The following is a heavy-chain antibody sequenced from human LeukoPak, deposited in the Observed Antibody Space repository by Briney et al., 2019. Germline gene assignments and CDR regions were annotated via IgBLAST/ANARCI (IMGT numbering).Heavy chain of an antibody. Sequence: SVKVSCKASGGTFSSYAISWVRQAPGQGLEWMGGIIPIFGTANYAQKFQGRVTITADESTSTAYMELSSLRSKDTAVYYCAITVQDILTGYYTGNWFDPWGQGTLVTVSS. J-gene: IGHJ5*02. CDR2: IIPIFGTA. CDR3: AITVQDILTGYYTGNWFDP. V-gene: IGHV1-69*01. D-gene: IGHD3-9*01. CDR1: GGTFSSYA.